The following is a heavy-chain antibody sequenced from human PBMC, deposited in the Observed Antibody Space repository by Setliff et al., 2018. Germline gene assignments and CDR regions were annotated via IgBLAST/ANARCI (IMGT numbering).Heavy chain of an antibody. CDR2: ISGSSHII. V-gene: IGHV3-48*01. D-gene: IGHD7-27*01. CDR3: VRDLHWGFDY. J-gene: IGHJ4*02. Sequence: GGSLRLSCAVSGFTFSSDPMNWVRQAPGKGLEWLSYISGSSHIISYADSVKGRFTISRDNVKNSLFLQMNSLRAEDTAVYYCVRDLHWGFDYWGLGTLVTVSS. CDR1: GFTFSSDP.